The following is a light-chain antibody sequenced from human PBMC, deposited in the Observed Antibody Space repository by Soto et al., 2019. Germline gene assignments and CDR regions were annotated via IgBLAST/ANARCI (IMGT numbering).Light chain of an antibody. CDR3: QQSYSTPQT. J-gene: IGKJ1*01. Sequence: DIQMTQSPCSRSASAGGGGTITCRASQSISSYLNWYQQKPGKAPKLLIYAASSLQSGVPSRFSGSGSGTDFTLTISSLQPEDFATYYCQQSYSTPQTCGQGTKGDIK. V-gene: IGKV1-39*01. CDR1: QSISSY. CDR2: AAS.